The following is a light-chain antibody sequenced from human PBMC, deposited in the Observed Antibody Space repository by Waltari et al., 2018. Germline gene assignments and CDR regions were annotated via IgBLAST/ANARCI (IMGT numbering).Light chain of an antibody. CDR1: SSDVGSYKF. V-gene: IGLV2-23*01. CDR2: EGT. J-gene: IGLJ3*02. CDR3: CSYAGRSTWV. Sequence: QSALTQPASVSGSPGQSITIPCTGTSSDVGSYKFVSWYQQHPGKAPKLMIYEGTKRPSGVSNRFSGSEAGNTASLTSSGLQAEDEADYYCCSYAGRSTWVFDGGTKLTVL.